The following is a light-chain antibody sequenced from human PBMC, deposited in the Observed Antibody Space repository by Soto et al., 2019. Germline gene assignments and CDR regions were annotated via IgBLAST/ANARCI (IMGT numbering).Light chain of an antibody. CDR2: DAS. CDR3: QQYNSYPWT. CDR1: QTVSHW. Sequence: DIHLTQSPSTLSASVGDRVTITCRASQTVSHWLAWYQQKPGKAPKLLIYDASTLDRGVPSRFSGSGSGTEFTLTIRSLQPDDFATFYCQQYNSYPWTFGQGTKVDIK. V-gene: IGKV1-5*01. J-gene: IGKJ1*01.